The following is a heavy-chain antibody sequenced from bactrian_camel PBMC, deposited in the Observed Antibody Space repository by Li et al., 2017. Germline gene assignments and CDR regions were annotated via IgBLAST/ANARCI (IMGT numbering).Heavy chain of an antibody. CDR2: IRADGST. D-gene: IGHD8*01. V-gene: IGHV3S42*01. CDR3: VRELEPSHQVLGNY. CDR1: GFTSHGCA. Sequence: VQLVESGGGSVKAGGSLRLSCTDPGFTSHGCAMNWFRQAAGKQREWVSTIRADGSTSYADSVKGRFTISRDNAKNTVYLQMNSLKPEDTAVYYCVRELEPSHQVLGNYWGQGTQVTVS. J-gene: IGHJ4*01.